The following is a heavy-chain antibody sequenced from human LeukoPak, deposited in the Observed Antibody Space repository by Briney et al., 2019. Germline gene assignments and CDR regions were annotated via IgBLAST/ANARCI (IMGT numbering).Heavy chain of an antibody. D-gene: IGHD5-24*01. Sequence: ASVKVSCTASGYTFTSYYMHWVRQAPGRGLEWMGMINPSASSTSYAQTFQGRVTMTRDTSTSTVYMELSSLRSEDTAVYYCAREPIEMATRFFDYWGQGTLVTVSS. V-gene: IGHV1-46*01. J-gene: IGHJ4*02. CDR3: AREPIEMATRFFDY. CDR1: GYTFTSYY. CDR2: INPSASST.